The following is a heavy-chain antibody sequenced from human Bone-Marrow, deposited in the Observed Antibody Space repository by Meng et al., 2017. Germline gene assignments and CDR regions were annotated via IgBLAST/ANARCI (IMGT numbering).Heavy chain of an antibody. J-gene: IGHJ5*02. CDR1: GFTFSSSA. CDR3: AKRTGAASARWFDP. D-gene: IGHD6-13*01. CDR2: TSGSGGNT. V-gene: IGHV3-23*01. Sequence: GGSLRLSCAASGFTFSSSAMSWVRQAPGKGLEWVSSTSGSGGNTYYADSVKGRFTVSRDNSKNALYLQMNSLRVEDTAVYYCAKRTGAASARWFDPWGQGTRVTVSS.